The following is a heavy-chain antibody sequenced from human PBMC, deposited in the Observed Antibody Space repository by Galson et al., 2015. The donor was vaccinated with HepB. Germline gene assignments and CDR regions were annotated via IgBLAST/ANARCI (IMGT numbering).Heavy chain of an antibody. CDR1: GFTFSDYY. CDR2: INQNGREK. Sequence: SLRLSCAGSGFTFSDYYMNWFRQAPGKGLEWVANINQNGREKNYVDSVKGRFTISRDNARNSLYLQMNSLRSEDTAVYFCARAGAKTPSRHYLDFWGRGTLPPSP. J-gene: IGHJ4*02. D-gene: IGHD3-10*01. CDR3: ARAGAKTPSRHYLDF. V-gene: IGHV3-7*03.